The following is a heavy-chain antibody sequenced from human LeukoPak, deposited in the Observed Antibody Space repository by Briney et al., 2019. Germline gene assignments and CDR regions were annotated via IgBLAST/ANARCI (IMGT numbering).Heavy chain of an antibody. D-gene: IGHD6-6*01. CDR3: ARDRVPVSPVASSSSFSY. J-gene: IGHJ4*02. CDR2: INPSGGST. Sequence: GASVKVSCKASGYTFTSYYMHWVRQAPGQGLEWMGIINPSGGSTSYAQKFQGRVTMTRDTSTSTVYMELSSLRSEDTAVYYCARDRVPVSPVASSSSFSYWGQGTLVTVSS. V-gene: IGHV1-46*01. CDR1: GYTFTSYY.